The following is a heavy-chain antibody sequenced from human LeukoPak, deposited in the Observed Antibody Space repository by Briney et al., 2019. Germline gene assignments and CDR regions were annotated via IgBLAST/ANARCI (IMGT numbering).Heavy chain of an antibody. D-gene: IGHD4-17*01. CDR2: MSYDRSSK. CDR3: ARGGVTTMTLRDLWLDY. V-gene: IGHV3-30*03. J-gene: IGHJ4*02. Sequence: GGSLRLSCAASGFTFSSYGMHWVRQAPGKGLEWVALMSYDRSSKFYADSVKGRFTISRDNSKSTLYLQMNSLKAEDTAVYYCARGGVTTMTLRDLWLDYWGQGTLVTVSS. CDR1: GFTFSSYG.